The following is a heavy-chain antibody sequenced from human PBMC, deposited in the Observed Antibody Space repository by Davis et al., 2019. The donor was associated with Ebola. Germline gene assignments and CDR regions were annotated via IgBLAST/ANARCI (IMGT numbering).Heavy chain of an antibody. J-gene: IGHJ4*02. V-gene: IGHV3-74*01. Sequence: GESLKISCAASGFSFSTTWMHWVRQAPGKGLVWVSRIHSDGTNTIYTDSVKGRFTISRDNSKNTLYLQMNSLRAEDTAVYYCAKDSTAVAGDWGQGTLVTVSS. CDR3: AKDSTAVAGD. CDR2: IHSDGTNT. D-gene: IGHD6-19*01. CDR1: GFSFSTTW.